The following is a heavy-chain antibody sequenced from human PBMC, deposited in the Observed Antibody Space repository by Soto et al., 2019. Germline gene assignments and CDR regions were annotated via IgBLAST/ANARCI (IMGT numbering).Heavy chain of an antibody. CDR1: GFTFSSYA. CDR2: ISGSGGST. CDR3: AKDPPNYDILTGYYPDDAFDI. D-gene: IGHD3-9*01. V-gene: IGHV3-23*01. J-gene: IGHJ3*02. Sequence: ESGGGLVQPGGSMRLSCAASGFTFSSYAMSWVRQAPGKGLEWVSAISGSGGSTFYADSVKGRFTISRDNSKNTLYLQMNTLRAEDTAVYYCAKDPPNYDILTGYYPDDAFDIWGQGTLVTVSS.